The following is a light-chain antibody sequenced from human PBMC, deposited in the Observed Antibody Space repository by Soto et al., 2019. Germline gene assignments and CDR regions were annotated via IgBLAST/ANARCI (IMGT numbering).Light chain of an antibody. CDR1: QGISSY. J-gene: IGKJ2*01. CDR3: QHYYSYPRT. V-gene: IGKV1-8*01. Sequence: AIRMTQSPSSLSASTGDRVTITCRASQGISSYLAWYQQKPGKAPKLLIYAASTLQSGVPSRFSGSGSGTDFTLTISCLQSEDFATYYCQHYYSYPRTFGHGTKLEIK. CDR2: AAS.